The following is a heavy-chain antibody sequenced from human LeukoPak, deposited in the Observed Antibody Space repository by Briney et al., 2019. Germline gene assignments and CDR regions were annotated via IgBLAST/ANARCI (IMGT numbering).Heavy chain of an antibody. J-gene: IGHJ4*02. Sequence: GGSLRLSCAASGFTFSSYAMSWVRQAPGKGLEWVSAISGSGGSTYYADSVKGRFTISRDNSKNTPYLQMNSLRAEDTAVYYCAKDTQIVVATPGDYWGQGTLVTVSS. CDR1: GFTFSSYA. CDR3: AKDTQIVVATPGDY. CDR2: ISGSGGST. V-gene: IGHV3-23*01. D-gene: IGHD3-22*01.